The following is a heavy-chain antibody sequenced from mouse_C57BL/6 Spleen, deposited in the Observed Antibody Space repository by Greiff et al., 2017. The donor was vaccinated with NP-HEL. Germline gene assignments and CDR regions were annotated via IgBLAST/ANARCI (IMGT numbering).Heavy chain of an antibody. J-gene: IGHJ3*01. CDR2: INPNNGGT. Sequence: VQLKESGPELVKPGASVKIPCKASGYTFTDYNMDWVKQSHGKSLEWIGDINPNNGGTIYNQKFKGKATLTVDKSSSTAYMELRSLTSEDTAVYYCARPLIYYGNYWFAYWGQGTLVTVSA. V-gene: IGHV1-18*01. CDR3: ARPLIYYGNYWFAY. CDR1: GYTFTDYN. D-gene: IGHD2-1*01.